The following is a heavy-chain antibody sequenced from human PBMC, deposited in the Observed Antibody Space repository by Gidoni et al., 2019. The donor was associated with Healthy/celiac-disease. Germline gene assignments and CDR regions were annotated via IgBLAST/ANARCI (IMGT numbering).Heavy chain of an antibody. V-gene: IGHV2-5*01. Sequence: QITLKESGPTLVKPTQTLTLTFTFSGFSLSTSGVGVGWIRQPPGKALECLALIYWNDDKRYSPPLKSRLTITKDTSKNQVVLTMTNMDPVDTATYYCAHINWIQLWSCYFDYWGQGTLVTVSS. J-gene: IGHJ4*02. CDR3: AHINWIQLWSCYFDY. CDR1: GFSLSTSGVG. D-gene: IGHD5-18*01. CDR2: IYWNDDK.